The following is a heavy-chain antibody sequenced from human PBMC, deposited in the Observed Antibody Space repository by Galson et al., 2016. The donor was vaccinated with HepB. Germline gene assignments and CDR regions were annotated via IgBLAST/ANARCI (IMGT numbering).Heavy chain of an antibody. CDR3: ARVSYITMMVVVVDP. CDR1: GFTSSHYS. CDR2: ISGTSPTI. V-gene: IGHV3-48*02. Sequence: SLRLSCAASGFTSSHYSMIWVRQAPGKGLEWIPYISGTSPTIYYADSVRGRFTVSRDNAKNSLYLQMNSLRDEDTAVYYCARVSYITMMVVVVDPWGQGTLVTVSS. D-gene: IGHD3-22*01. J-gene: IGHJ5*02.